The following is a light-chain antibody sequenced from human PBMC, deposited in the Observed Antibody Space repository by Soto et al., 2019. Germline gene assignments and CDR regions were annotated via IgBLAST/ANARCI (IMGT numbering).Light chain of an antibody. CDR3: QQYNNWPPWT. CDR2: GSS. V-gene: IGKV3-15*01. J-gene: IGKJ1*01. Sequence: EIGMTQSPATLSVSPGESVTLSCRASQLFSSNLAWYQRRPGQAPRLLIYGSSTRATGVPPRFSGSGSGTEFTLTISSLQSEDFAVYYCQQYNNWPPWTFGQGTMVDIK. CDR1: QLFSSN.